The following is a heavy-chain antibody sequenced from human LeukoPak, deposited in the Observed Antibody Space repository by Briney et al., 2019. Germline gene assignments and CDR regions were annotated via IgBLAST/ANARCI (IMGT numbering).Heavy chain of an antibody. D-gene: IGHD2-15*01. CDR2: ISSSSSYI. CDR1: GFTFSSYS. J-gene: IGHJ4*02. CDR3: ATHIVVVVPATRDY. Sequence: GGSLRLSCAASGFTFSSYSMNWVRQAPGKGLEWVSSISSSSSYIYYADSVKGRFTISRDNAKNSLYLQMNSLRAEDTAVYYCATHIVVVVPATRDYWGQGTLVTVSS. V-gene: IGHV3-21*01.